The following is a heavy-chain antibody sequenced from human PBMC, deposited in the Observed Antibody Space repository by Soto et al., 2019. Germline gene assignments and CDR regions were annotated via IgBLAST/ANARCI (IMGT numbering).Heavy chain of an antibody. V-gene: IGHV3-23*01. Sequence: GGSLRLSCAASGFTFSSYAMSWVRQAPGKGLEWVSAISGSGGSTYYADSVKGRFTISRDNSKNTLYLQMNGLSAEDTAVYYCAKNYDYIWGSYRYKEYYFDYWGQGTLVTVSS. CDR1: GFTFSSYA. J-gene: IGHJ4*02. D-gene: IGHD3-16*02. CDR3: AKNYDYIWGSYRYKEYYFDY. CDR2: ISGSGGST.